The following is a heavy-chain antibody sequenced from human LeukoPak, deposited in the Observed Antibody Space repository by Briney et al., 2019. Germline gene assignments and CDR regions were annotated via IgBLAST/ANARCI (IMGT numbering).Heavy chain of an antibody. CDR1: GFPLDDYG. J-gene: IGHJ4*02. CDR2: INRKGDST. Sequence: PGGSLRLSCAASGFPLDDYGMSWVRQGPGKGLEWVSDINRKGDSTGYADSVKGRFTISRDNYKNTLYLQMNSLRAEDTDVYYCALGYCSDDRCRDLPPFDYWGQGTLVTVSS. V-gene: IGHV3-20*04. D-gene: IGHD2-15*01. CDR3: ALGYCSDDRCRDLPPFDY.